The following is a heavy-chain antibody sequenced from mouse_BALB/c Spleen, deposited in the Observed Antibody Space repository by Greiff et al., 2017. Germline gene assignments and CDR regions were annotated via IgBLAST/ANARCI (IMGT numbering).Heavy chain of an antibody. J-gene: IGHJ3*01. V-gene: IGHV6-6*02. CDR2: IRLKSNNYAT. CDR3: TRQAFPY. CDR1: GFTFSNYW. D-gene: IGHD3-2*02. Sequence: LQQSGGGLVQPGGSMKLSCVASGFTFSNYWMNWVRQSPEKGLEWVAEIRLKSNNYATHYAESVKGRFTISRDDSKSSVYLQMNNLRAEDTGIYYCTRQAFPYWGQGTLVTVSA.